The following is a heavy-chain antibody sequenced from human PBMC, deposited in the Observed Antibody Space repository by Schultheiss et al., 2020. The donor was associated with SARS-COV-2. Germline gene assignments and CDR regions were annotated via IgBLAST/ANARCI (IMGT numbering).Heavy chain of an antibody. Sequence: GGSLRLSCAASGFTFSSYGMHWVRQAPGKGLEWVSAISGSGGSTYYADSVKGRFTISRDNSKNTLYLQMNSLRAEDTAVYYCAKDLAMVRGVSDYWGQGTLVTVSS. CDR1: GFTFSSYG. D-gene: IGHD3-10*01. J-gene: IGHJ4*02. V-gene: IGHV3-23*01. CDR3: AKDLAMVRGVSDY. CDR2: ISGSGGST.